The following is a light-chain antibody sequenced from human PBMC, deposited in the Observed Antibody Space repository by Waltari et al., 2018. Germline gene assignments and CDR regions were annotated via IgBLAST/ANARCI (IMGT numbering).Light chain of an antibody. J-gene: IGLJ2*01. CDR1: RSNIGAGYD. CDR3: QSYDSSLSGSV. V-gene: IGLV1-40*01. CDR2: GNS. Sequence: QSVLTQPPSVSGAPGQRVTISCTGSRSNIGAGYDVQWYQQLPGTAPKLLIYGNSNRPSGVPDRFSGSKSGTAASLAITGLQAEDEADYYCQSYDSSLSGSVFGGGTKLTVL.